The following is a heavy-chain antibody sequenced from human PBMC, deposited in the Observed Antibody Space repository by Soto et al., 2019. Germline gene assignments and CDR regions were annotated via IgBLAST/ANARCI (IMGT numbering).Heavy chain of an antibody. CDR3: ARSQGSSTSLEIYYYYYGMDV. CDR2: IIPIPGTA. J-gene: IGHJ6*02. CDR1: GGTFGSYA. Sequence: QVQLVQSGAEVKKPGSSVKVSCKASGGTFGSYAISWVRQAPGQGLEWMGGIIPIPGTANYAQKFQCRVTRSADESTSTAYMELSSLRSEDTAVYYCARSQGSSTSLEIYYYYYGMDVWGQGTTVTVSS. V-gene: IGHV1-69*01. D-gene: IGHD2-2*01.